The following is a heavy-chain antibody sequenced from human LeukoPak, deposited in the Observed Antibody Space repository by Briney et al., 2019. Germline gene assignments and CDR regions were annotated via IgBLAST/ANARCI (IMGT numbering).Heavy chain of an antibody. CDR2: ISWNSGST. Sequence: GGSLRLSCAASGFTFNDYAMHWVRQAPGKGLEWVSGISWNSGSTGYVDSVKGRFTISRDNARNSLYLQMNSLRVEDTALYYCAKESPIFGVVINDVGGMGVWGQGTTVTVSS. D-gene: IGHD3-3*01. CDR3: AKESPIFGVVINDVGGMGV. J-gene: IGHJ6*02. V-gene: IGHV3-9*01. CDR1: GFTFNDYA.